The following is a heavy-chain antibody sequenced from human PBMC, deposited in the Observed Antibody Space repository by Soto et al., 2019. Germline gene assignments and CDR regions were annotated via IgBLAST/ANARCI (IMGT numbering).Heavy chain of an antibody. J-gene: IGHJ3*02. CDR3: ARGRAKLGKGAFDI. CDR2: ISSSSSYT. D-gene: IGHD7-27*01. Sequence: GGSLRLSCAASGFTFSDYYMSWIRQAPGKGLEWVSYISSSSSYTNYADSVKGRFTISRDNAKNSLYLQMNSLRAEDTAVYYCARGRAKLGKGAFDIWGQGTMVTVSS. V-gene: IGHV3-11*06. CDR1: GFTFSDYY.